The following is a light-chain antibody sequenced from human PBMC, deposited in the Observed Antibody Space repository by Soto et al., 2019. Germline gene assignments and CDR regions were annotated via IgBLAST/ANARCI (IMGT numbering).Light chain of an antibody. CDR3: SSYSSGSTRGV. Sequence: QSALTQPASVSGSPGQSVTISCTGTSSDVGGYNYVSWYQQHPGKAPKLMIYDVSTRPSGVSNRFSGSKSGNTASLTISGLQDEDEADYYCSSYSSGSTRGVFGGGTKVTVL. J-gene: IGLJ2*01. V-gene: IGLV2-14*01. CDR2: DVS. CDR1: SSDVGGYNY.